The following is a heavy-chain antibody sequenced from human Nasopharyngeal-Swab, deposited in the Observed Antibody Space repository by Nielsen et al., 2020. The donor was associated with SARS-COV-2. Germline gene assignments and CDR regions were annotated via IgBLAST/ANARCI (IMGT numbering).Heavy chain of an antibody. Sequence: GESLKISCAASGFTFSSCGMHWVRQAPGKGLEWVAVISYDGSNKYYADSVKGRFTISRDNSKNTLYLQMNSLRAEDTAVYYCAKDLAYCGGDCYSGFDYWGQGTLVTVSS. V-gene: IGHV3-30*18. CDR2: ISYDGSNK. D-gene: IGHD2-21*02. J-gene: IGHJ4*02. CDR3: AKDLAYCGGDCYSGFDY. CDR1: GFTFSSCG.